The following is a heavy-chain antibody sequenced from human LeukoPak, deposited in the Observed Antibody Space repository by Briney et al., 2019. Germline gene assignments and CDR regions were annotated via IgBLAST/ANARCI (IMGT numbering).Heavy chain of an antibody. D-gene: IGHD5-12*01. CDR1: GYTFTIYG. Sequence: ASVNVSYKASGYTFTIYGISWVRQAPGQGLEWMGWISAYNGNTNYAQKLQGRVTMTTDTSTSTAYMELRSLRSDDTAVYYCARVEVDIVATITFDYWGQGTLVTVSS. V-gene: IGHV1-18*04. CDR2: ISAYNGNT. CDR3: ARVEVDIVATITFDY. J-gene: IGHJ4*02.